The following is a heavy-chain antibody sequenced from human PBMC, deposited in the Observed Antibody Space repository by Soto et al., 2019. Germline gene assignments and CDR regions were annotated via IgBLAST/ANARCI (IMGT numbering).Heavy chain of an antibody. Sequence: QVQLQESGPGLVKPSQTLSLTCSVSSGCMNNGGYYWRWIRQLPGKGLEWIGYIYSNGDTYYNPSLKSRVTISVDTSKNQFSLNLTYVTATDTLVYYCARRGGSSSRYYYYALDVWGQGTTVTVSS. CDR1: SGCMNNGGYY. J-gene: IGHJ6*02. CDR2: IYSNGDT. CDR3: ARRGGSSSRYYYYALDV. D-gene: IGHD6-6*01. V-gene: IGHV4-31*03.